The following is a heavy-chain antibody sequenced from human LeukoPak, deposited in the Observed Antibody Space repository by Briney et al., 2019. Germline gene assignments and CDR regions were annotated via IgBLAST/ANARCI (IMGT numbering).Heavy chain of an antibody. Sequence: ASVKVSCKVSGYTLTELSMHWVRQAPGKGLEWMGGFDPEDGETIYAQKFQGRVTMTEDTSTDTAYMELSSLRSEDTAMYYCAREAPYSNCPDYWGQGTLVTVSS. V-gene: IGHV1-24*01. D-gene: IGHD4-11*01. J-gene: IGHJ4*02. CDR1: GYTLTELS. CDR3: AREAPYSNCPDY. CDR2: FDPEDGET.